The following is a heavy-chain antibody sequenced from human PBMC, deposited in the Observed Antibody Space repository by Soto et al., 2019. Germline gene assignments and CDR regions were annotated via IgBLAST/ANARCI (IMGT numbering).Heavy chain of an antibody. CDR2: ISGRGGST. CDR3: AKDSDYRDRIFWYFDL. CDR1: GFTLSSYA. J-gene: IGHJ2*01. D-gene: IGHD2-15*01. V-gene: IGHV3-23*01. Sequence: EVQLLESGGGLVQPGGSLRLSCAASGFTLSSYAMSWVPQAPGKGLQWVSIISGRGGSTYYADSVKGRFTISRDNSKNTVHLQMNSLRVEDTAVYYCAKDSDYRDRIFWYFDLWGRGTLVTVSS.